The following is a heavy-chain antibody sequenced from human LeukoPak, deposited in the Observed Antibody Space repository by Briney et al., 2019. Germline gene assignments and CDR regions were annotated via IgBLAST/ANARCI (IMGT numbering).Heavy chain of an antibody. V-gene: IGHV3-23*01. CDR2: ISGSGGST. Sequence: GGSLRLSCAASGFTFSSYAMSWVHQAPGKGLEWVSAISGSGGSTYYADSVKGRFTISRDNSKNTLYLQMNSLRAEDTAVYYCAKVSRGGYSSSCFDYWGQGTLVTVSS. J-gene: IGHJ4*02. D-gene: IGHD6-13*01. CDR1: GFTFSSYA. CDR3: AKVSRGGYSSSCFDY.